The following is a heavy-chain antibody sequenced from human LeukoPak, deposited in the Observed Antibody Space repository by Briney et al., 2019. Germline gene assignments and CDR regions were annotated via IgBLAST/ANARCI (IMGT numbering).Heavy chain of an antibody. D-gene: IGHD1-20*01. V-gene: IGHV1-8*02. CDR3: ARGVSTLTGGP. CDR2: MNPNSGNT. J-gene: IGHJ5*02. Sequence: ASVKVSCKASGGTFSSYAISWVRQAPGQGLEWMGWMNPNSGNTGYAQKFQGRVTMTRNTSISTAYMELSSLRSEDTAVYYCARGVSTLTGGPWGQGTLVTVSS. CDR1: GGTFSSYA.